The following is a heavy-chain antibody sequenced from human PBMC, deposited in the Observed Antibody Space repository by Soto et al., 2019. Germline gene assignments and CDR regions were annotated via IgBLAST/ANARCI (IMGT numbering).Heavy chain of an antibody. D-gene: IGHD6-19*01. CDR3: ARDKLSSGWSPGYNWFDP. CDR2: INAGNGNT. CDR1: GYTFTSYA. V-gene: IGHV1-3*01. Sequence: ASVKVSCKASGYTFTSYAMHLVRPAPGQRLEWMGWINAGNGNTKYSQKFQGRVTITRDTSASTAYMELSSLRSEDTAVYYCARDKLSSGWSPGYNWFDPWGQGTLVTVSS. J-gene: IGHJ5*02.